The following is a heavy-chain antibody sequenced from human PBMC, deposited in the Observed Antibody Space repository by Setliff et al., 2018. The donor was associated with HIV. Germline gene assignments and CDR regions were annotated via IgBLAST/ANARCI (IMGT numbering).Heavy chain of an antibody. CDR2: IYYSGST. Sequence: SETLSLTCTVSGGSISNNFWSWIRQPPGKGLEWIGYIYYSGSTNYNPSLKSRVTISVDTSKNQFSLKLSSVTAADTAVYYCARMITFGGVHWFFDLWGRGTLVTVS. D-gene: IGHD3-16*01. CDR1: GGSISNNF. J-gene: IGHJ2*01. CDR3: ARMITFGGVHWFFDL. V-gene: IGHV4-59*12.